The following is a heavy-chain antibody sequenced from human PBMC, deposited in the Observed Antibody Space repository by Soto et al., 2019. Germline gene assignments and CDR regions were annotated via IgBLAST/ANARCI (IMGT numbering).Heavy chain of an antibody. V-gene: IGHV3-33*01. CDR1: GFTFSSYG. CDR2: IWYDGSNK. J-gene: IGHJ6*03. D-gene: IGHD3-3*01. Sequence: GGSLRLSCAASGFTFSSYGMHWVRQAPGKGLEWVAVIWYDGSNKYYADSVKGRFTISRDNSKNTLYLQMNSLRAEDTAVYYCARDFGVAIYPHDEMDYYMDVWGKGTTVTVSS. CDR3: ARDFGVAIYPHDEMDYYMDV.